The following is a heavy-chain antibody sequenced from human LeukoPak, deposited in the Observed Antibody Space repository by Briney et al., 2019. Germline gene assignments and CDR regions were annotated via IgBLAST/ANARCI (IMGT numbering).Heavy chain of an antibody. Sequence: SVKVSCKASGGTFSSYAISWVRQAPGQGLEWMGGIIPIFGTANYAQKFQGRATITADESTSTAYMGLSSLRSEDTAVYYCARDGYCSGGSCYSDYWGQGTLVTVSS. CDR2: IIPIFGTA. CDR1: GGTFSSYA. J-gene: IGHJ4*02. V-gene: IGHV1-69*01. CDR3: ARDGYCSGGSCYSDY. D-gene: IGHD2-15*01.